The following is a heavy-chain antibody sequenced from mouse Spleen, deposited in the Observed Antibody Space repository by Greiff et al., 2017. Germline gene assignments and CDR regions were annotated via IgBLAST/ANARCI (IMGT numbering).Heavy chain of an antibody. CDR2: IRLKSDNYAT. J-gene: IGHJ2*01. D-gene: IGHD1-2*01. CDR3: TVNYYGYYFDY. V-gene: IGHV6-3*01. CDR1: GFTFSNYW. Sequence: EVKLEESGGGLVQPGGSMKLSCVASGFTFSNYWMNWVRQSPEKGLEWVAQIRLKSDNYATHYAESVKGRFTISRDDSKSSVYLQMNNLRAEDTGIYYCTVNYYGYYFDYWGQGTTLTVSS.